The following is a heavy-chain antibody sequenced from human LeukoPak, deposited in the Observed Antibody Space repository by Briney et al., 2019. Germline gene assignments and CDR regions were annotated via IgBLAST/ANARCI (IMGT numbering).Heavy chain of an antibody. V-gene: IGHV1-69*05. CDR2: IVPVSGAA. J-gene: IGHJ4*02. Sequence: ASVKVSRKTSGGTFSIHAITWVRQAPGQGLEWVGEIVPVSGAADYPQKFQGRVTLTTDASTSTAYMELNSLRSEDTAVYYCARAREKYYDILTGYYTFDYWGQGTRVTVTS. CDR3: ARAREKYYDILTGYYTFDY. D-gene: IGHD3-9*01. CDR1: GGTFSIHA.